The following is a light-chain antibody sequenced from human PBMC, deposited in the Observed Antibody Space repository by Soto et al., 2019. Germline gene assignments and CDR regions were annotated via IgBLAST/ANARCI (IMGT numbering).Light chain of an antibody. CDR3: QESYSVLWGT. V-gene: IGKV1-39*01. CDR2: GAS. J-gene: IGKJ1*01. Sequence: DFQMTQSPFSLSASVGDRVTITCRTSQSINNCLNWYQQKPRKAPKLLIYGASSLQGFVPLRFSGSGSGTDFTLTISSLQPEDFATYYCQESYSVLWGTCGQGTKVDIK. CDR1: QSINNC.